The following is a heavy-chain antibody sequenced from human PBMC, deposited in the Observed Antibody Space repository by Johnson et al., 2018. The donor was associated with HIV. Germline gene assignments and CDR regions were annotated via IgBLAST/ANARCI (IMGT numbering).Heavy chain of an antibody. V-gene: IGHV3-13*01. CDR2: IATTGDT. D-gene: IGHD1-26*01. Sequence: EVQLVESGGGSVQPWWSLRLSCAASGFSISNYDMHWVRQVTGKRLEWVSGIATTGDTYYLGSVKGRFTISRENAKNSLYLQVNSLRAGDTALYYCARGSYDGDAFDIWGQGTMVTVSS. CDR1: GFSISNYD. CDR3: ARGSYDGDAFDI. J-gene: IGHJ3*02.